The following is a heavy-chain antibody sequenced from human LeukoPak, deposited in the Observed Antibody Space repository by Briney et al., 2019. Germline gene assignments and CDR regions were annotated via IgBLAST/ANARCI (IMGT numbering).Heavy chain of an antibody. V-gene: IGHV4-39*01. J-gene: IGHJ5*02. CDR2: IYYSGST. D-gene: IGHD6-13*01. Sequence: SETLSLTCTVSGGSISSSSYYWGWIRQPPGKGLEWIGSIYYSGSTYYNPSLKSRVTISVDTSKNQFSLKLSSVTAADTAVYYCARQEQQLIYNWFDPWGQGTLVTVSS. CDR3: ARQEQQLIYNWFDP. CDR1: GGSISSSSYY.